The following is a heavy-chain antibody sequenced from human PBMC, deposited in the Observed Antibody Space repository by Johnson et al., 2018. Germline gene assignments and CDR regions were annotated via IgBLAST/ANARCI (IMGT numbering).Heavy chain of an antibody. V-gene: IGHV3-48*01. D-gene: IGHD3-3*01. CDR2: ISSSSSTI. Sequence: EVQLVETGGGLVQPGGSLRLSCAASGFTFSSYSMNWVRQAPGKGLEWVSYISSSSSTIYYADSVKGRFTISRDNAKNSLYLQIHSLSADDTGVYHCGRRITIFGVVINPGAFDSWGQGTRVTVSS. J-gene: IGHJ3*02. CDR1: GFTFSSYS. CDR3: GRRITIFGVVINPGAFDS.